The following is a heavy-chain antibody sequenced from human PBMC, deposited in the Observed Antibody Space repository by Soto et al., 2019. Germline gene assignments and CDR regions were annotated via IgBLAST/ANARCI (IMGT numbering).Heavy chain of an antibody. J-gene: IGHJ5*02. CDR1: GFSFSRFA. CDR3: ATDRGCSSANCYTSEPTS. CDR2: FSVSGAGT. V-gene: IGHV3-23*01. Sequence: PGGSLRLACAASGFSFSRFAMNWVRQAHGKGLGWVSRFSVSGAGTYYADSVKGRLTISRDNTKNTLYLQMHGLRAEHTAVYYCATDRGCSSANCYTSEPTSWGQGTLVTAS. D-gene: IGHD2-2*02.